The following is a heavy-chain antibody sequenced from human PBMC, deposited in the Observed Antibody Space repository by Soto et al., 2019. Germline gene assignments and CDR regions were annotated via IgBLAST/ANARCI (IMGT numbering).Heavy chain of an antibody. V-gene: IGHV3-23*01. CDR2: VRGSGDST. J-gene: IGHJ4*02. CDR1: GFTFSNYA. CDR3: AKSTLVYCSGSSCYPLHYFDY. Sequence: EVQLLESGGGLVQPGGSLRLSCAASGFTFSNYAMNWVRQAPGKGLEWVSGVRGSGDSTYYADSVKGRFTICRDNAKDTLYLQTDRLRAEHTVVYHCAKSTLVYCSGSSCYPLHYFDYWGPGTLVTVSS. D-gene: IGHD2-15*01.